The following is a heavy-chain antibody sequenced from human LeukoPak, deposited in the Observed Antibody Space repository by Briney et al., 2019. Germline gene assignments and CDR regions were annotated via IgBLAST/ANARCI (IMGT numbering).Heavy chain of an antibody. J-gene: IGHJ4*02. V-gene: IGHV1-18*01. CDR1: GYTFSSYG. CDR3: ARDSVDGSGTYYNDSPDY. Sequence: ASVKVSCKASGYTFSSYGISWVRQAPGQGLEWMAWISAYNGNTDYAQNLRGRVTMTTDTSTSTAYMELRSLTPDDTAVYYCARDSVDGSGTYYNDSPDYWGQGTLVTVSS. CDR2: ISAYNGNT. D-gene: IGHD3-10*01.